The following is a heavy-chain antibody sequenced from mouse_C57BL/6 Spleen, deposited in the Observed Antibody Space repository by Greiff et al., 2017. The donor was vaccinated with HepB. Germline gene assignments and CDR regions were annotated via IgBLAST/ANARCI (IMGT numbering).Heavy chain of an antibody. CDR2: IDPSDSYT. CDR3: ARDDEYGRDLDY. V-gene: IGHV1-69*01. CDR1: GYTFTSYW. Sequence: QVQLQQSGAELVMPGASVKLSCKASGYTFTSYWMHWVKQRPGQGLEWIGEIDPSDSYTNYNQKFKGKSTLTVDKSSSTAYRQLSSLTSEDSAVYDCARDDEYGRDLDYGGQGTTLTVAS. D-gene: IGHD5-1*01. J-gene: IGHJ2*01.